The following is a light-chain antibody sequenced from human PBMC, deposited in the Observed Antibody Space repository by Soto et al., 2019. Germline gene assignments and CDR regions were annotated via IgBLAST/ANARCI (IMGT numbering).Light chain of an antibody. Sequence: DIQLTQSPSFLSASVGDRVTITCRASQGISSYLAWYQQQPGKAPKVLIYSASTLQSGVPSRFSGSGSGRQFTLTISSLQPEDFATYYCQQFITYPITFGQGTRLESK. V-gene: IGKV1-9*01. J-gene: IGKJ5*01. CDR1: QGISSY. CDR3: QQFITYPIT. CDR2: SAS.